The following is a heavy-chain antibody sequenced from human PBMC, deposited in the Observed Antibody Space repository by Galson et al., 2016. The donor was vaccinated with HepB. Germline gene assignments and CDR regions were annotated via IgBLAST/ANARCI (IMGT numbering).Heavy chain of an antibody. V-gene: IGHV6-1*01. CDR3: ARERFEVTTTYDYYYHYMDA. CDR1: GDSVSSSSAA. J-gene: IGHJ6*03. Sequence: CAISGDSVSSSSAAWSWIRQSPSRGLEWLGRTYYRSRWYSDYELSVKSRITINPDTSKNQFSLQLKSVTPEDTAVYYCARERFEVTTTYDYYYHYMDAWGKGTAVTVSS. D-gene: IGHD4-11*01. CDR2: TYYRSRWYS.